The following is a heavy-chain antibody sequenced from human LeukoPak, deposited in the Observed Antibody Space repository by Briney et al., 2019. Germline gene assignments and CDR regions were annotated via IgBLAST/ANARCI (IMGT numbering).Heavy chain of an antibody. D-gene: IGHD2-15*01. CDR3: ARENGGRNPSFDY. CDR2: IIPIFGTA. CDR1: GGTFSSYA. J-gene: IGHJ4*02. V-gene: IGHV1-69*06. Sequence: GASVKVSCKASGGTFSSYAISWVRQAPGQGLEWMGGIIPIFGTANYAQKFQGRVTITADKSASTAYMELSSLRSEDTAVYYCARENGGRNPSFDYWGQGTLVTVSS.